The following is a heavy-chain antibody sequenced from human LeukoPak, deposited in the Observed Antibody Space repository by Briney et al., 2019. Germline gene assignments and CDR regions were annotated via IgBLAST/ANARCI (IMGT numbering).Heavy chain of an antibody. V-gene: IGHV3-13*01. CDR1: GFAFSSYD. CDR2: IGAFGDT. J-gene: IGHJ4*02. D-gene: IGHD3-10*01. CDR3: ARAASYNYNNRPYLFDS. Sequence: PGGSLRLSCAASGFAFSSYDMHWVRQASGKGLEWVSGIGAFGDTYYGVAVRGRFTISRDKAKNSLYLQMNSLGAEDTAVYFCARAASYNYNNRPYLFDSWGQGTLVAVSS.